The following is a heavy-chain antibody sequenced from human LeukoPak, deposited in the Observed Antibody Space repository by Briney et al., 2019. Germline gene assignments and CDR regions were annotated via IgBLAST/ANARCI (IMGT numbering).Heavy chain of an antibody. V-gene: IGHV3-23*01. CDR3: AKGTVSFPYYFDY. Sequence: GGSLRLSCAASGFTFSSYAMSWVRQAPGKGLGWVSAISGSGGSTYYADSVKGRFTISRDNSKNTLYLQMNSLRAEDTAVYYCAKGTVSFPYYFDYWGQGILVTVSS. CDR1: GFTFSSYA. D-gene: IGHD1-1*01. J-gene: IGHJ4*02. CDR2: ISGSGGST.